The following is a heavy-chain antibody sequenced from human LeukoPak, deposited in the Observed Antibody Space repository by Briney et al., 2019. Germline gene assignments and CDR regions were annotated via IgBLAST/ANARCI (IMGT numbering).Heavy chain of an antibody. CDR3: ARVYDVLTGGFDH. V-gene: IGHV3-21*01. D-gene: IGHD3-9*01. Sequence: PGGSLRLSCASSGFTFGRYDMNWVRPAPGKVLEWVSFFSSSMISIHYADSVQGRFTISRDNARNILYLQMNSLRAEETAVYYCARVYDVLTGGFDHWGQGALVTVSS. CDR2: FSSSMISI. J-gene: IGHJ4*02. CDR1: GFTFGRYD.